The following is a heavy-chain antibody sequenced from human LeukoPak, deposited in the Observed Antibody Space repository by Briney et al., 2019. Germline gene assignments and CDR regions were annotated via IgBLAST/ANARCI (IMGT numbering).Heavy chain of an antibody. J-gene: IGHJ4*02. CDR2: IKQDGGEK. V-gene: IGHV3-7*01. Sequence: QTGGSLRLSCAASGFTFSSYAMSWVRQAPGKGLERVANIKQDGGEKYYVDSVQGRFAISRDNAKNSLFLHMSSLRAEDTAVYYCARDRIVGPTLLDYWGQGTPVTVSS. D-gene: IGHD1-26*01. CDR3: ARDRIVGPTLLDY. CDR1: GFTFSSYA.